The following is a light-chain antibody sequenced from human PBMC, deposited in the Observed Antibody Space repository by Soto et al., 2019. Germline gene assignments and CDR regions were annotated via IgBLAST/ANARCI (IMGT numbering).Light chain of an antibody. CDR1: QSVTSTY. CDR3: QQYGSLHHPIT. Sequence: EIVLTQSPGTLSLSPGDRATLSCWASQSVTSTYLAWYQKKPGQAPRLLIYGASFRATGIPDRFTGSGSGTDFTLTISRLEPEDFAVYYYQQYGSLHHPITFGQGTRLEIK. V-gene: IGKV3-20*01. J-gene: IGKJ5*01. CDR2: GAS.